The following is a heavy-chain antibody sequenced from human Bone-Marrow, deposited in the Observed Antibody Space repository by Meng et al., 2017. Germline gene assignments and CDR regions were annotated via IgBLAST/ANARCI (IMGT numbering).Heavy chain of an antibody. D-gene: IGHD3-16*02. J-gene: IGHJ4*01. Sequence: GESLKISCAASGFTFSDYYMSWIRQAPGKGLEWVSYISSSSSYIYYADSVKGRFTISRDNAKNSLYLQMNSLRAEDTAVYYCAREAGDYVWGSYRYTGGFDYWGHGNRV. CDR1: GFTFSDYY. CDR3: AREAGDYVWGSYRYTGGFDY. CDR2: ISSSSSYI. V-gene: IGHV3-11*06.